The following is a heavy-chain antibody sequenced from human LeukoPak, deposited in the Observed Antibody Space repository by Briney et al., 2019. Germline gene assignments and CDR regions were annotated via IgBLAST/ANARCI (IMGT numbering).Heavy chain of an antibody. V-gene: IGHV4-31*03. CDR2: IYYSGST. Sequence: SETLSLTCTVSGGSISSGGYYWSWIRQHPGKGLEWIGYIYYSGSTYYNPSLKSRVTISVDTSKNQFSLKLSSVTAADTAVYYCARGSYRRAFDYWGQGTLVTVSS. D-gene: IGHD3-16*02. CDR1: GGSISSGGYY. J-gene: IGHJ4*02. CDR3: ARGSYRRAFDY.